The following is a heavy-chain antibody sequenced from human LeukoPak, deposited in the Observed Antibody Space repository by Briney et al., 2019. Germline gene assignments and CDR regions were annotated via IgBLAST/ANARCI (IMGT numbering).Heavy chain of an antibody. CDR2: ISGSGGST. CDR1: GFTFRSYA. Sequence: GGSLRLSCAASGFTFRSYAMSWVRQAPGKGLEWVSAISGSGGSTYYADSVKGRFTISRDNSKNTLYLQMNSLRAEETAAYYCAKDRHYYDSSGYYYWNFDLWGRGTLVTVSS. V-gene: IGHV3-23*01. CDR3: AKDRHYYDSSGYYYWNFDL. D-gene: IGHD3-22*01. J-gene: IGHJ2*01.